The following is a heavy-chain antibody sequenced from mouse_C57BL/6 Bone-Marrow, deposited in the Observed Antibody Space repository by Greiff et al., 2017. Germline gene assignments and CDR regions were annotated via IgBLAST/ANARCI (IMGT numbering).Heavy chain of an antibody. CDR1: GFTFSDYG. CDR2: ISSCSSTI. Sequence: EVQVVESGGGLVQPGGSLKLSCAASGFTFSDYGMHWVRQAPEKGLEWVAYISSCSSTIYYADTVKGRFTISRDNAKNTLFLQMTSLRSEDTAMYYCARAGDVYGGLAYWGQGTLVTVSA. D-gene: IGHD1-1*01. V-gene: IGHV5-17*01. J-gene: IGHJ3*01. CDR3: ARAGDVYGGLAY.